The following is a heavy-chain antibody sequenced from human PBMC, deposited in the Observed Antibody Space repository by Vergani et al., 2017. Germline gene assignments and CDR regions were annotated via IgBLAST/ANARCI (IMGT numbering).Heavy chain of an antibody. Sequence: QIQLQESGPGVVKPSETLSLVCTVSNASMNGFFWGWVRQPAGKGLEWMGRIFDDGATSYDPSLEGRVTMSVDVSKNQFSLKLTSLTAADTAVYFCARMGYSRAPPWWFDLWGQGTLVTVSS. CDR1: NASMNGFF. D-gene: IGHD2-21*01. CDR2: IFDDGAT. V-gene: IGHV4-4*07. CDR3: ARMGYSRAPPWWFDL. J-gene: IGHJ4*02.